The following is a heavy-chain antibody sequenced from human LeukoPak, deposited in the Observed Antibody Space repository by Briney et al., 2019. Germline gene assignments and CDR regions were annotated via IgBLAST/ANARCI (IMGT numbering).Heavy chain of an antibody. V-gene: IGHV4-4*07. J-gene: IGHJ3*02. CDR3: ARDTTVTKDAFDI. CDR1: GGSISSYY. Sequence: KPSETLSLTCTVSGGSISSYYWSWIRKPAGKGLEWIGRIYNSGSTKYNPSLKSRVAMSVDTSKNQFSLKLSSVTAADTAVYYCARDTTVTKDAFDIWGQGTMVTVSS. D-gene: IGHD4-17*01. CDR2: IYNSGST.